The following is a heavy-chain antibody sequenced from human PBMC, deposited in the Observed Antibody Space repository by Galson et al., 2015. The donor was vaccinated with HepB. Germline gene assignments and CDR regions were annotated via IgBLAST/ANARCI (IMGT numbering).Heavy chain of an antibody. CDR2: INPNSGGT. V-gene: IGHV1-2*04. Sequence: SVKVSCKASGYTFTGYYMHWVRQAPGQGLEWMGWINPNSGGTNYAQKFQGWVTMTRDTSISTAYMELSGLRSDDTAVYYCARDGQGVTPGTPSPSTDWFDPWGQGTLVTVSS. CDR1: GYTFTGYY. J-gene: IGHJ5*02. CDR3: ARDGQGVTPGTPSPSTDWFDP. D-gene: IGHD2-21*02.